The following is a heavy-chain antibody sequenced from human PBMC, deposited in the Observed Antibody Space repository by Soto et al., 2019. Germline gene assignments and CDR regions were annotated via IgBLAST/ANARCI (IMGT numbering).Heavy chain of an antibody. D-gene: IGHD5-18*01. Sequence: QVQLQESGPGLVKPSENLSLTCTVSGGSIGNYYWAWIRQSAGKGLEWIGRIYTSGRTHYNPSLTGRVTLSIDTSKNQFSLRLTSVTAADTAMYYCARDYDVNTALDYWYFDLWGRGTLVTVSS. V-gene: IGHV4-4*07. J-gene: IGHJ2*01. CDR2: IYTSGRT. CDR3: ARDYDVNTALDYWYFDL. CDR1: GGSIGNYY.